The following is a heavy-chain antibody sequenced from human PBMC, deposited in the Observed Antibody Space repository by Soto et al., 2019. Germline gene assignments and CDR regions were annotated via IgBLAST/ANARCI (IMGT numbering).Heavy chain of an antibody. D-gene: IGHD2-15*01. Sequence: QVQLVQPGAEVKKPGASVKVSCKASGYTFTNYYMHWVRQAPGQGLAWMGLINPSGGSTTYAQKFQGRVTMTRDTSTNTVYMELSSLRSEDTAVYFCARYRGGGNDFWGQGTLVTVSS. CDR1: GYTFTNYY. V-gene: IGHV1-46*01. J-gene: IGHJ4*02. CDR2: INPSGGST. CDR3: ARYRGGGNDF.